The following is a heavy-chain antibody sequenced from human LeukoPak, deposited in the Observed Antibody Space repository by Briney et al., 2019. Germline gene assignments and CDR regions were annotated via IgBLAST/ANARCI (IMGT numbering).Heavy chain of an antibody. D-gene: IGHD3-16*02. V-gene: IGHV1-2*02. CDR3: ARTGYDYVWGSYRSSPIFDY. CDR1: GYTFTGYY. Sequence: ASVKVSCKASGYTFTGYYMHWVRQAPGQGLEWMGWINPNSGGTNYAQKFQGRVTMTRDTSISTAYMELSRLRSDDTAVYYCARTGYDYVWGSYRSSPIFDYWGQGTLVTVPS. J-gene: IGHJ4*02. CDR2: INPNSGGT.